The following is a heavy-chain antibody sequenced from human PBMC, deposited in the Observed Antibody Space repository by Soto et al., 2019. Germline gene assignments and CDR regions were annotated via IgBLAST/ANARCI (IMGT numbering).Heavy chain of an antibody. CDR3: ARFKASGGDY. CDR1: GGSISSGGYY. Sequence: SETLSLTCTVSGGSISSGGYYWSWIRQHPGKGLEWIGYIYYSGSTYYNPSLKSRVTISVDTSKNQFSLKLSSVTAADTAVYYCARFKASGGDYWGQGTLVTVSS. D-gene: IGHD1-26*01. V-gene: IGHV4-31*03. CDR2: IYYSGST. J-gene: IGHJ4*02.